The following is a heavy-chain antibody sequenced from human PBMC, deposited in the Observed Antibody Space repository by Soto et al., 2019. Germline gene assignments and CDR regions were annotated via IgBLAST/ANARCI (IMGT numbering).Heavy chain of an antibody. J-gene: IGHJ4*02. CDR1: GFTFSNYG. V-gene: IGHV3-30*03. CDR3: GRDWVWFGAHPIDN. D-gene: IGHD3-10*01. CDR2: ISYDGSME. Sequence: QVQLVESGGGVVQPGRSLRLSCAASGFTFSNYGMHWVRQAPGKGLDWVAVISYDGSMENYPKSVKGRFTMSRDNSENTVYLQMNSLRTEDTAVYFCGRDWVWFGAHPIDNWGQGTLVTVSS.